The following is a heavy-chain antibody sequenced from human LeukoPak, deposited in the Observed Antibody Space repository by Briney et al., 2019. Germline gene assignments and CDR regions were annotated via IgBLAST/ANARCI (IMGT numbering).Heavy chain of an antibody. J-gene: IGHJ5*02. V-gene: IGHV3-30*02. CDR2: IRYDGSNK. D-gene: IGHD2-15*01. CDR1: GFTFSSYG. CDR3: AAPSGGSSMNWFDP. Sequence: GGSLRLSCAASGFTFSSYGMHWVRQAPGKGLEWVAFIRYDGSNKYYADSVKGRFTISRDNSKNTLYLQMNSLRAEDTAVYYCAAPSGGSSMNWFDPWGQGALVAVSS.